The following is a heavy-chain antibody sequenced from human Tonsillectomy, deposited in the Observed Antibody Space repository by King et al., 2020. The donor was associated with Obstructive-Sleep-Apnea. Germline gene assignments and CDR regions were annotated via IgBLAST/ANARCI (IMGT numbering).Heavy chain of an antibody. J-gene: IGHJ6*02. V-gene: IGHV3-23*04. CDR1: GFTFSSYA. Sequence: EVQLVESGGGLVQPGGSLRLSCAASGFTFSSYAMSWVRQAPGKGLEWVSGITASGGGTFYADSVKGRFTISRDNSKNTLFLQMNSLRADDTAIYYCATPALGDFGYYGLAVWGRGTTVTVSS. CDR3: ATPALGDFGYYGLAV. CDR2: ITASGGGT. D-gene: IGHD2-2*01.